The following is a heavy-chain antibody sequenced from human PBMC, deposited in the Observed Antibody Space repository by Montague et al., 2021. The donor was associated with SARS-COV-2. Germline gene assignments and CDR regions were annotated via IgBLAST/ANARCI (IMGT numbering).Heavy chain of an antibody. D-gene: IGHD4-23*01. CDR1: GVSITTYY. Sequence: SETLSLTCTVSGVSITTYYRSWIRQPPGKGLEWIGYIYYSGSTYYTPSLKSRVGFSVDASKNEFSLRLTSVSAADTAVYYCARGGGDYGGNPFDYWGQGTLVAVSS. J-gene: IGHJ4*02. V-gene: IGHV4-59*01. CDR2: IYYSGST. CDR3: ARGGGDYGGNPFDY.